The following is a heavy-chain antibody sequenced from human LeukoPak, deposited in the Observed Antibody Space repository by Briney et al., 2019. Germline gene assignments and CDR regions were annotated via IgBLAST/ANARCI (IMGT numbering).Heavy chain of an antibody. J-gene: IGHJ6*02. V-gene: IGHV5-51*04. CDR3: ARFCSGGSCFHYYGMDV. Sequence: GESLKISCKGSGYSFTSYWIGWVRQMPGKGLEWMGIIYPGDSDTRYSPSFQGQVTISADKPISTAYLQWSSLKASDTAMYYCARFCSGGSCFHYYGMDVWGQGTTVTVSS. CDR2: IYPGDSDT. D-gene: IGHD2-15*01. CDR1: GYSFTSYW.